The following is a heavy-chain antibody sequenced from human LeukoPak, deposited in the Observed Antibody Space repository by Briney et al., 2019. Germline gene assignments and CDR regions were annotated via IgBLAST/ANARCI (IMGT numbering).Heavy chain of an antibody. Sequence: ASVTVSCTASGYTFTSYDINWVRQATGQGLEWMGWMNPNSGNTGYAQKFQGRVTMTRNTSISTAYMELSSLRSEDTAVHYCARVLKGYYGSGSYAYWGQGTLVTVSS. D-gene: IGHD3-10*01. V-gene: IGHV1-8*01. CDR2: MNPNSGNT. CDR3: ARVLKGYYGSGSYAY. CDR1: GYTFTSYD. J-gene: IGHJ4*02.